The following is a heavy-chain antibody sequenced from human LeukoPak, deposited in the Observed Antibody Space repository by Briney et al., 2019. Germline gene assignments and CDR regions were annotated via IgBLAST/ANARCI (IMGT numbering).Heavy chain of an antibody. J-gene: IGHJ4*02. V-gene: IGHV5-51*01. Sequence: GESLKISCKGSGYSFTSYWIGWVRQMPGKGLEWMGIIYPGDSDTRYSPSFQGQVTISADKSISTAYLQWSSLKASDTAMYYCARLREAESFPYDSSGYTVFDYWGQGTLVTVSS. D-gene: IGHD3-22*01. CDR1: GYSFTSYW. CDR2: IYPGDSDT. CDR3: ARLREAESFPYDSSGYTVFDY.